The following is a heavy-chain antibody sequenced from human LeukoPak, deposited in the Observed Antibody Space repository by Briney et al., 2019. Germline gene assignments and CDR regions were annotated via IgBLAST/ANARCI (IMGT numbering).Heavy chain of an antibody. CDR1: GFTFSSYW. V-gene: IGHV3-74*01. CDR2: INSDGSST. J-gene: IGHJ5*02. CDR3: ARPAMVRGVIAQWSNWFDP. Sequence: GSLRLSCAASGFTFSSYWMHWVRQAPGKGLVWVSRINSDGSSTSYADSVKGRFTISRDNAKNTLYLQMNSLRAEDTAVYYCARPAMVRGVIAQWSNWFDPWGQGTLVTVSS. D-gene: IGHD3-10*01.